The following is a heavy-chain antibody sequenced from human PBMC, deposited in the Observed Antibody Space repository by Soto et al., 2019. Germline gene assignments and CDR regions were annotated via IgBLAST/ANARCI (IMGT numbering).Heavy chain of an antibody. J-gene: IGHJ4*02. CDR1: GFTFSSYA. CDR3: AKKKGAAAAGSWDY. Sequence: EVQLLESGGGLVQPGGSLRLSCAASGFTFSSYAMRWVRQAPGKGLEWVSAISGSGGSTYYADSVKGRFTISRDNSKNTLYMQMNSLRAEDTAVYYCAKKKGAAAAGSWDYWGQGTLVTVSS. D-gene: IGHD6-13*01. V-gene: IGHV3-23*01. CDR2: ISGSGGST.